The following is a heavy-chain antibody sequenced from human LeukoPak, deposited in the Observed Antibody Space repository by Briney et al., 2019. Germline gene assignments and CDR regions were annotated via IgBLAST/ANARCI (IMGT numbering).Heavy chain of an antibody. CDR1: GFTFSSYA. J-gene: IGHJ4*02. D-gene: IGHD5-18*01. CDR3: AKPNPELTIQFDY. V-gene: IGHV3-23*01. CDR2: ISGSGGST. Sequence: PGGSLRLSCAASGFTFSSYAMSWVRQAPGKGLEWVSAISGSGGSTYYADSVKGRFTISRVNSKNTLCLQMNSLRAEDTAVYYCAKPNPELTIQFDYWGQGTLVTVSS.